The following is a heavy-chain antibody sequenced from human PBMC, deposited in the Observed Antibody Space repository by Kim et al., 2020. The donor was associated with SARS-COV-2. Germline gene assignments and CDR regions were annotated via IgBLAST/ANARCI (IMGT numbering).Heavy chain of an antibody. Sequence: NKYYADSVKGRFTISRDNSKNTLYLQMNSLRAEDPAVYYCASSGRGYFSLWGRGTLVTVSS. D-gene: IGHD5-18*01. V-gene: IGHV3-30*01. CDR3: ASSGRGYFSL. CDR2: NK. J-gene: IGHJ2*01.